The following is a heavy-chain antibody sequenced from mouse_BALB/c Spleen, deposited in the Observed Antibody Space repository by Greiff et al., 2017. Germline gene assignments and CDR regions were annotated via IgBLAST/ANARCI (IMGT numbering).Heavy chain of an antibody. D-gene: IGHD1-1*01. CDR2: IWSDGST. Sequence: VKLVESGPDLVAPSQSLSITCTVSGFSLTSYGVHWVRQPPGKGLEWLVVIWSDGSTTYNSALKSRLSISKDNSKSQVFLKMNSLQTDDTAMYYCARHGVVHYYAMDYWGQGTSVTVSS. CDR1: GFSLTSYG. J-gene: IGHJ4*01. CDR3: ARHGVVHYYAMDY. V-gene: IGHV2-6-2*01.